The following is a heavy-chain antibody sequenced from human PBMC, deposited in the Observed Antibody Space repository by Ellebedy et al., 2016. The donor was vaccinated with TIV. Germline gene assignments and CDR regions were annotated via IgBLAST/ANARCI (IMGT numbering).Heavy chain of an antibody. J-gene: IGHJ4*02. CDR1: GYTFTGYY. V-gene: IGHV1-46*01. CDR2: LNPNSGGT. D-gene: IGHD6-6*01. Sequence: ASVKVSCKASGYTFTGYYMHWVRQAPGQGREWVGTLNPNSGGTSYAQKFQGRVTLTRDTSTTTAYMEMTSLGADDTAVYYCAAFPFISSSSAFWGQGGLVTVSS. CDR3: AAFPFISSSSAF.